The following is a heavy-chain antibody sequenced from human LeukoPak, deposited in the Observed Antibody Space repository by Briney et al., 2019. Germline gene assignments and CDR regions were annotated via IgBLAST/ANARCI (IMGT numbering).Heavy chain of an antibody. V-gene: IGHV3-9*01. Sequence: GRSLRLSCAASGFTFDDYAMHWVRQAPGKGLEWVSGISWNSGSIGYADSVKGRFTISRDNAKNSLYLQMNSLRAEDTALYYCAKDADPKTVAGLFDYWGQGTLVTVSS. CDR2: ISWNSGSI. CDR1: GFTFDDYA. CDR3: AKDADPKTVAGLFDY. D-gene: IGHD6-19*01. J-gene: IGHJ4*02.